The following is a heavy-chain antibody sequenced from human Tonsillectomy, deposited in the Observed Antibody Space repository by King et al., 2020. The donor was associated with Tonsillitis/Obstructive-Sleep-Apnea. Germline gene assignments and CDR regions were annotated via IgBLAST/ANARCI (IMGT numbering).Heavy chain of an antibody. CDR2: IIPIFATA. CDR1: GGTFSSYA. D-gene: IGHD2-2*02. V-gene: IGHV1-69*01. J-gene: IGHJ4*02. CDR3: ARDPKPYCSSTSCYTKNEFDY. Sequence: QLVQSGAEVKKPGSSVKVSCKASGGTFSSYAISWVRQAPGQGLEWMGGIIPIFATANYAQKFQGRVTITADESTSTAYMELSSLRSEDTAVYYCARDPKPYCSSTSCYTKNEFDYWGQGTLVTVSS.